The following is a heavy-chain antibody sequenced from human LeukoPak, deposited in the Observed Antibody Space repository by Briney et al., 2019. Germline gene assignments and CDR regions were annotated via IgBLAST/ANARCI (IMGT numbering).Heavy chain of an antibody. CDR3: ARQGIAAAGKLLDY. J-gene: IGHJ4*02. V-gene: IGHV3-64*01. Sequence: GGSLRLSCAASGFTFSSYAMHWVRQAPGKGLEYVSAISSNGGSTYYANSVKGRFTISRDNSKNTLYLQMGSLRAEDMAVYYCARQGIAAAGKLLDYWGQGTLVTVSS. D-gene: IGHD6-13*01. CDR1: GFTFSSYA. CDR2: ISSNGGST.